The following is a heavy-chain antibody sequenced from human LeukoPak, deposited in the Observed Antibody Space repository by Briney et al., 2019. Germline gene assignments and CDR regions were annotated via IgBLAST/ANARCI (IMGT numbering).Heavy chain of an antibody. CDR1: GGTFSSYA. CDR3: ARGRNSGYDTVYYYYGMDV. Sequence: SVKVSCKASGGTFSSYAISWVRQAPGQGLEWMGGIIPIFGTANYAQRFQGRVTITADESTSTAYMELSSLRSEDTAVYYCARGRNSGYDTVYYYYGMDVWGQGTTVTVSS. V-gene: IGHV1-69*13. D-gene: IGHD5-12*01. J-gene: IGHJ6*02. CDR2: IIPIFGTA.